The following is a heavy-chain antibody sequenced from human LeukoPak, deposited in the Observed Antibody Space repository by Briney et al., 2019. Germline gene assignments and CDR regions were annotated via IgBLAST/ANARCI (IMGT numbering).Heavy chain of an antibody. D-gene: IGHD1-1*01. CDR3: ASYISTPSRTNVDC. CDR1: VGSISSSTYY. J-gene: IGHJ4*02. Sequence: SETLSLTCTVSVGSISSSTYYGGWIRQPPGKGLEWLGSIYHSGNAYYNPALKSRVTISVNTSKNQFTLMLSSVTAADTAVYYCASYISTPSRTNVDCGGEGTLVTVS. V-gene: IGHV4-39*01. CDR2: IYHSGNA.